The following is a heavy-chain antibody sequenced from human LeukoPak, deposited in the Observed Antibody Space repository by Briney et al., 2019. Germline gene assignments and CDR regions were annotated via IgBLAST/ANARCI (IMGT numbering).Heavy chain of an antibody. V-gene: IGHV1-69*05. CDR3: ARAGFSSGWALDY. D-gene: IGHD6-19*01. CDR1: GGTFSSYA. Sequence: SVKVSCKASGGTFSSYAISWVRQAPGQGLEWMGRIIPIFGTANYAQKFQGRVTITTDESTSTAYMELSSLRSEDTAVYYCARAGFSSGWALDYWGQGTLVTVSS. J-gene: IGHJ4*02. CDR2: IIPIFGTA.